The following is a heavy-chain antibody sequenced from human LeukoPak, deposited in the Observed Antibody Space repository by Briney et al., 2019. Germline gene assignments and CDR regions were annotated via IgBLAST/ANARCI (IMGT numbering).Heavy chain of an antibody. D-gene: IGHD3-22*01. V-gene: IGHV3-23*01. Sequence: GGSLRLSCAASRFTFSSYAMSWVRQAPGKGLEWVSAISGSGGSTYYADSVKGRFTISRDNSKNTLYLQMNSLRAEDTAVYYCARHDSRFRIDYWGQGTLVTVSS. J-gene: IGHJ4*02. CDR2: ISGSGGST. CDR1: RFTFSSYA. CDR3: ARHDSRFRIDY.